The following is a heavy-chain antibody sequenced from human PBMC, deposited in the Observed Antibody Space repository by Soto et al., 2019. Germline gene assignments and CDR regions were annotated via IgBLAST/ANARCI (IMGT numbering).Heavy chain of an antibody. Sequence: QVQLVESGGGVVQPGRSLRLSCAASGFTFSSHSIQWVRQAPGKGLEWVAVISYDGSIKYYADSVKGRFTISRDNSKNTSYLQMNSQRAKDTAVFYCAREWSTSGDLDYWGQGTLVIVSS. CDR3: AREWSTSGDLDY. J-gene: IGHJ4*02. V-gene: IGHV3-30-3*01. CDR1: GFTFSSHS. D-gene: IGHD3-10*01. CDR2: ISYDGSIK.